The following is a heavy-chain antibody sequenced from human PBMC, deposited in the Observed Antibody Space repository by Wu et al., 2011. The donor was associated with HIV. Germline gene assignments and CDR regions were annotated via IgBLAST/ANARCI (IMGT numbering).Heavy chain of an antibody. CDR3: VTVDSLDWSIEMSGAVSWWFAN. CDR1: GYTFLNYA. D-gene: IGHD5-24*01. CDR2: INSYNGDT. Sequence: YLVQSGAEVKRPGASVMVSCKASGYTFLNYAFSWVRQAPGQGLEWMGWINSYNGDTNYAQRFRDRVTLTTDPSTRTAYMEMSNLRSEDTAVYYCVTVDSLDWSIEMSGAVSWWFANWGQGTLVTVSS. V-gene: IGHV1-18*01. J-gene: IGHJ5*02.